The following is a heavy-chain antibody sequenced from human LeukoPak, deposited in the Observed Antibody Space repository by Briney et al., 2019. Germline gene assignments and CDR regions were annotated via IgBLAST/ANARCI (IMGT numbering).Heavy chain of an antibody. J-gene: IGHJ4*02. Sequence: GGSPRLSCAASGSTFSSHAMSWVRQAPGKGLEWVSTISADGGITYYADSVKGRFTISRDNSKNTVFLEMNSLKAEDTALYYCARSEHIVVVTSTPASYWGQGTLVTVSS. CDR1: GSTFSSHA. D-gene: IGHD2-21*02. V-gene: IGHV3-23*01. CDR3: ARSEHIVVVTSTPASY. CDR2: ISADGGIT.